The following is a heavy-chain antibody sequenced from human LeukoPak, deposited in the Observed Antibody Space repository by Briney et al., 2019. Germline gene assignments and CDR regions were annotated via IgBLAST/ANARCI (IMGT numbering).Heavy chain of an antibody. D-gene: IGHD6-6*01. V-gene: IGHV3-30*02. Sequence: GGSLRLSCAASGFTFSNYAMHWVRQAPGKGLEWVTFIRYDGSNKYYAESVKGRFTISRDNSKNTLYLQMSSLRAEDTAVYYCAKAIHSSSSGVVDYWGQGTLVTVS. J-gene: IGHJ4*02. CDR2: IRYDGSNK. CDR1: GFTFSNYA. CDR3: AKAIHSSSSGVVDY.